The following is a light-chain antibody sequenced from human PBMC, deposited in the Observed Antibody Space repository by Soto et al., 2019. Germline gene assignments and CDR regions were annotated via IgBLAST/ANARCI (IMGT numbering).Light chain of an antibody. CDR1: SRDVGRYNY. CDR3: SSYTSSSTPYV. J-gene: IGLJ1*01. V-gene: IGLV2-14*01. CDR2: DVS. Sequence: QSVLTQPPSASGSPGQSVTISCTGTSRDVGRYNYVSWYQQHPGKAPKLMIYDVSNRPSGVSNRFSGSKSGNTASLTISGLQAEDGADYYCSSYTSSSTPYVFGTGTKVTVL.